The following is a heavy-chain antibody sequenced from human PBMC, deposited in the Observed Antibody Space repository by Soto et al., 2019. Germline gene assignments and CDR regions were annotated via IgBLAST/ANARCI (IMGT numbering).Heavy chain of an antibody. CDR1: GFTFSSCA. J-gene: IGHJ4*02. CDR3: AKDRWNYDYFDF. V-gene: IGHV3-23*01. Sequence: PGGSLRLSCAASGFTFSSCAMNWVRQAPGKGLEWVSTISGSGESTYYADSVKGRFTISRDNSKSTPYLQMNGLRAEDTAVYYCAKDRWNYDYFDFWGQGTLVTGSS. D-gene: IGHD1-7*01. CDR2: ISGSGEST.